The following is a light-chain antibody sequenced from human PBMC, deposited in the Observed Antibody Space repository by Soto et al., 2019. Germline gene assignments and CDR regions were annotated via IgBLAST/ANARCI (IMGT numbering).Light chain of an antibody. CDR3: QQYGSSPGYT. J-gene: IGKJ2*01. CDR1: QSVSSSY. CDR2: GAS. Sequence: EIVLTQSPGTLSLSPGERATLSCRASQSVSSSYLAWYQQKPGQAPRLLIYGASSRATGIPHRFSGSGSGTDFTLTISRLEPEDFAVYYCQQYGSSPGYTFGQGTKLEIK. V-gene: IGKV3-20*01.